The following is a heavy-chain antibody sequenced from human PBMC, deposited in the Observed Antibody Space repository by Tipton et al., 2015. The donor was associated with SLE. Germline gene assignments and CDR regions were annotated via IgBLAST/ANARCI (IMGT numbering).Heavy chain of an antibody. V-gene: IGHV4-59*10. CDR3: AREAAKQPRSYYYYYMDV. CDR2: FDPNGST. J-gene: IGHJ6*03. Sequence: TLSLTCAIYSGSFSGYHWSWIRQPPGKGLEWIGRFDPNGSTRYNPSFQSRVTMSMDTSKKQFSLVLSSGTAADTAVYYCAREAAKQPRSYYYYYMDVWGKGTTVTISS. CDR1: SGSFSGYH. D-gene: IGHD6-13*01.